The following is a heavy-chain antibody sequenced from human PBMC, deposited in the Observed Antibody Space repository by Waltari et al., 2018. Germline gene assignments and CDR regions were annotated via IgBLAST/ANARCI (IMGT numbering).Heavy chain of an antibody. V-gene: IGHV4-61*02. Sequence: QVQLQESGPGLVKPSQTLSLTCAVSVPSISISNYWTWIRQPAGQGLEWIGLISTSGSTNYNPSLKSRVTISVDASKNQFSLKLSSVTAADTAVYYCARELGNWGQGTLVTVSA. CDR1: VPSISISNY. J-gene: IGHJ4*02. CDR3: ARELGN. CDR2: ISTSGST.